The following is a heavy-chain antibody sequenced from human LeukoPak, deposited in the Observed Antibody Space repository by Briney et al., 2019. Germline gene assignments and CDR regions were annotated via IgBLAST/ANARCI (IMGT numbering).Heavy chain of an antibody. CDR1: GYTFSSYT. CDR2: INTNTGNP. D-gene: IGHD6-19*01. CDR3: ARESEWLLDEAAEYFQH. Sequence: GASAKVSCKASGYTFSSYTMNWVRQAPGQGLEWMGWINTNTGNPTYAQDYTGRFVFSLDTSVSTTYLQISSLKAEDTAVYYCARESEWLLDEAAEYFQHWGQGTLVTVSS. V-gene: IGHV7-4-1*02. J-gene: IGHJ1*01.